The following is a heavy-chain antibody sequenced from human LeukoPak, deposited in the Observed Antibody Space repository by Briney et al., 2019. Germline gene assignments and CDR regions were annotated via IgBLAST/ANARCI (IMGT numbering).Heavy chain of an antibody. CDR2: INHSGST. Sequence: SETLSLTCAVYGGSFSGYYWSWIRQPPGKGLEWIGEINHSGSTNYNPSLKSRVTISVDTSKNQFSLKLSSVTAADTAVYYCAGGETTVNYFDYWGQGTLVTVSS. CDR3: AGGETTVNYFDY. V-gene: IGHV4-34*01. D-gene: IGHD4-17*01. J-gene: IGHJ4*02. CDR1: GGSFSGYY.